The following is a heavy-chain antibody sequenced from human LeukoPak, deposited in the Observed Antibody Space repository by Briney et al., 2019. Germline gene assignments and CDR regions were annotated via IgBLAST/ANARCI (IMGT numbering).Heavy chain of an antibody. J-gene: IGHJ4*02. Sequence: GGSLRLSCAASGFTFSSYEMNWVRQAPGKGLEWVSYISSSGNTIYYADSVKGRFTISRDNAKNSLYLQMNSLRVEDTAVYCCARAGYSSGWFGFWGQGTLVTVSS. CDR2: ISSSGNTI. CDR3: ARAGYSSGWFGF. D-gene: IGHD6-19*01. CDR1: GFTFSSYE. V-gene: IGHV3-48*03.